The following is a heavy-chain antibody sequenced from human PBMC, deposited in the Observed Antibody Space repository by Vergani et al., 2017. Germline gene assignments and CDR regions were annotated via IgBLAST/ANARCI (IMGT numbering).Heavy chain of an antibody. CDR1: GFSLSTSGMC. J-gene: IGHJ4*02. V-gene: IGHV2-70*15. Sequence: QVTLRESGPALVKPTQTLTLTCTFSGFSLSTSGMCVSWVPQPPGKALEWLARIDWDDDKYYSTSLKTRLTISKDTSKNQVVLTMTNMDPMDTAMYYCARESLRYFDYWGQGTLVTVSS. CDR3: ARESLRYFDY. CDR2: IDWDDDK.